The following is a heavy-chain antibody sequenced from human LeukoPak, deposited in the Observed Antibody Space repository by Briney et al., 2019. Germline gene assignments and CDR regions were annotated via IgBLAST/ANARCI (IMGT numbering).Heavy chain of an antibody. V-gene: IGHV3-30*02. CDR1: GFTFSSYG. D-gene: IGHD2-8*01. J-gene: IGHJ4*02. CDR2: IRYDGSNK. CDR3: AKDKCTNGVCYRTFDY. Sequence: PGGSLRLSCAASGFTFSSYGMHWVRQAPGKGLEWVAFIRYDGSNKYYADSVKGRFTISRDNSKNTLYLQMNSLRAEDTAVYYCAKDKCTNGVCYRTFDYWGQGTLVTVSS.